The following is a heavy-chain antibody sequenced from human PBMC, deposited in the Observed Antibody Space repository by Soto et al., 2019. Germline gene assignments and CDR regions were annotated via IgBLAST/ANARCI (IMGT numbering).Heavy chain of an antibody. CDR1: GFSLSTSGVG. V-gene: IGHV2-5*02. CDR2: IYWDDDK. D-gene: IGHD5-12*01. Sequence: QITLKESGPTLVKPTQTLTLTCTFSGFSLSTSGVGVGWIRQPPGKALEWLALIYWDDDKRYSPSLKSRLTIPKDTSKNQVVLTMTNMDPVDTATYYCAHPHHRRDGYNSGFDYWGQGTLVTVSS. J-gene: IGHJ4*02. CDR3: AHPHHRRDGYNSGFDY.